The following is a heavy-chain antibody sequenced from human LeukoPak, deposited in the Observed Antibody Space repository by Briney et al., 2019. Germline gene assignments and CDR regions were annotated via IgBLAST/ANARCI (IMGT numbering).Heavy chain of an antibody. D-gene: IGHD2-15*01. CDR2: ISGSGGST. CDR3: ARESDILYYFDY. V-gene: IGHV3-23*01. CDR1: GFTFSSYA. Sequence: GGPLRLSCAASGFTFSSYAMSWVRQAPGKGLEWVSAISGSGGSTYYADSVKGRFTISRDNSKNTLYLQMNSLRAEDTAVYYCARESDILYYFDYWGQGTLVTVSS. J-gene: IGHJ4*02.